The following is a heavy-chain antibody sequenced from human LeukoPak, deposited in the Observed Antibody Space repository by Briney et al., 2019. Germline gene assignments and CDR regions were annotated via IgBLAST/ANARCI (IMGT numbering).Heavy chain of an antibody. CDR3: AREGAVAGDYYYYMGV. V-gene: IGHV1-18*01. J-gene: IGHJ6*03. CDR2: ISAYNGNT. D-gene: IGHD6-19*01. CDR1: GYTFTIYG. Sequence: GASVKVSCKASGYTFTIYGISWVRQAPGQGLEWMGWISAYNGNTNYAHELQGRVTMTTDTSTSTAYMELRRLRSDDTAVYYCAREGAVAGDYYYYMGVWGKGTTVTVSS.